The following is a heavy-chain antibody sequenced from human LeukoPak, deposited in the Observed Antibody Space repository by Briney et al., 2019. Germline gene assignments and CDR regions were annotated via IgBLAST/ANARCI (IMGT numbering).Heavy chain of an antibody. CDR1: GFTFSSYG. D-gene: IGHD3-16*02. J-gene: IGHJ4*02. CDR2: IRYDGSNK. Sequence: GGSLRLSCAASGFTFSSYGMHWVRQAPGKGLEWVAFIRYDGSNKYYADSVKGRFTISRDNSKNTLYLQMNSLRAEDTAVYYCAANYDYVWGGYRDYYSDYWGQGTLVTVSS. V-gene: IGHV3-30*02. CDR3: AANYDYVWGGYRDYYSDY.